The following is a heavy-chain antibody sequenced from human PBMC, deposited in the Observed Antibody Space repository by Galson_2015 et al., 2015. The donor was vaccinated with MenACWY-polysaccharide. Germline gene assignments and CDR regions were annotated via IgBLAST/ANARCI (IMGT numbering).Heavy chain of an antibody. D-gene: IGHD5-18*01. CDR2: LNPNRGNT. Sequence: SVKVSCKASGYTFTSYGITWVRQATGQGLEWMGWLNPNRGNTAYAQKFQGRVTMTRNISISTAYMELSSLRSEDAAVYYCARGSGYSYGVSNFWGQGTLVTVSS. V-gene: IGHV1-8*01. CDR3: ARGSGYSYGVSNF. J-gene: IGHJ4*02. CDR1: GYTFTSYG.